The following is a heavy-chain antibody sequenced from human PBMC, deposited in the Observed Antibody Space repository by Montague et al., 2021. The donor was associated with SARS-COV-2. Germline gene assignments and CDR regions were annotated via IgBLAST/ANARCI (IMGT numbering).Heavy chain of an antibody. CDR3: ARASFYYGSGSHYNNWFDS. V-gene: IGHV4-39*07. J-gene: IGHJ5*01. CDR1: GGSITYSSYY. CDR2: IYYSGTA. D-gene: IGHD3-10*01. Sequence: SETLSLTCTMSGGSITYSSYYWGWIRLPPGKGLEWIGSIYYSGTAYYNASLKSRVTMSLDMSKNQLSLRLKSTTAADTVVYFCARASFYYGSGSHYNNWFDSWGQGTVVTVSS.